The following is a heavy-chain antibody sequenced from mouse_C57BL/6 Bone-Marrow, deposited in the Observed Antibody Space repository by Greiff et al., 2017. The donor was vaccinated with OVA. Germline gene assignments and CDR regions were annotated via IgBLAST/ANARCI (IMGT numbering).Heavy chain of an antibody. D-gene: IGHD2-2*01. CDR3: ARSERLRDYFDY. J-gene: IGHJ2*01. CDR2: IYPGSGNI. Sequence: VMLVESGAELVRPGASVKLSCKASGYTFTDSYISWVKQRPGQGLEWIARIYPGSGNIYYNEKFKGKATLTAEKSSSTAYMQLSSLTSDDSAVYFCARSERLRDYFDYWGQGTTLTVSS. CDR1: GYTFTDSY. V-gene: IGHV1-76*01.